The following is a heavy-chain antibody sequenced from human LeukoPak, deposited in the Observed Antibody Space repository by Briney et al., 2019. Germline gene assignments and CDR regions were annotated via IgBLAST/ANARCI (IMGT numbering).Heavy chain of an antibody. CDR1: GFTFSSYW. D-gene: IGHD5-24*01. CDR3: ARVSDGYTINYFDY. CDR2: IKQDGSEK. J-gene: IGHJ4*02. Sequence: GGSLRLSCAASGFTFSSYWMSWVRQAPGKGLEWVANIKQDGSEKYYVDSVKGRFTISRDNAKNSLYLQMNSLRDEDTAVYYCARVSDGYTINYFDYWGQGTLVTVSS. V-gene: IGHV3-7*02.